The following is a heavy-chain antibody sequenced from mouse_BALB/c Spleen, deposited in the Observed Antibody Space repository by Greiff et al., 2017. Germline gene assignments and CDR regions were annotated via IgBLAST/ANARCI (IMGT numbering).Heavy chain of an antibody. CDR2: IRNKANGYTT. Sequence: EVQRVESGGGLVQPGGSLRLSCATSGFTFTDYYMSWVRQPPGKALEWLGFIRNKANGYTTEYSASVKGRFTISRDNSQSILYLQMNTLRAEDSATYYCARAPTGGFDYWGQGTTLTVSS. D-gene: IGHD4-1*02. CDR1: GFTFTDYY. J-gene: IGHJ2*01. V-gene: IGHV7-3*02. CDR3: ARAPTGGFDY.